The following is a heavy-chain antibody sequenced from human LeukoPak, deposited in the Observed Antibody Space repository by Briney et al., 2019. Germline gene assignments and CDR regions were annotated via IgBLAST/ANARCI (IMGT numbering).Heavy chain of an antibody. Sequence: GGSLRLSCAASGFTFTDYAMSWVRQAPEKGLEWVSTISHNGGGTYYAESVKGRFTISRDNSKNTVYLQMNSLRAEDTAVYYCVRDGVGATTYFGYFDHWGQGNLVTISS. J-gene: IGHJ4*02. CDR1: GFTFTDYA. CDR3: VRDGVGATTYFGYFDH. CDR2: ISHNGGGT. D-gene: IGHD1-26*01. V-gene: IGHV3-23*01.